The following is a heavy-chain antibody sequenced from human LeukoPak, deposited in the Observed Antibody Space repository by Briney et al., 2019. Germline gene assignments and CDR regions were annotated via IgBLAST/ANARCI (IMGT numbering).Heavy chain of an antibody. Sequence: SETLSLTCTVSGGPISSYYWGWIRQPPGKGLEWIGSISYSGSTYYNPSLKSRVTISVDTSKKQFSLKLSSVTAADTAVYYCARGYCSGGSCYSYYYYSYMDVWGKGTTVTVSS. CDR2: ISYSGST. J-gene: IGHJ6*03. CDR3: ARGYCSGGSCYSYYYYSYMDV. CDR1: GGPISSYY. D-gene: IGHD2-15*01. V-gene: IGHV4-39*07.